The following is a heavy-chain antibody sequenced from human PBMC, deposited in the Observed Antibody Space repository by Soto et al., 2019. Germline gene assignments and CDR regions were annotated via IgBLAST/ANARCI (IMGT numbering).Heavy chain of an antibody. V-gene: IGHV1-69*13. Sequence: EASVKVSCKASGGTFSSYAISWVRQAPGQGLEWMGGIIPIFGTANYAQKFQGRVTITADESTSTAYMELSSLRSDDTAVYYCAREGAGLYYYYYGMDVWGQGTTVTVSS. CDR2: IIPIFGTA. CDR1: GGTFSSYA. CDR3: AREGAGLYYYYYGMDV. D-gene: IGHD6-19*01. J-gene: IGHJ6*02.